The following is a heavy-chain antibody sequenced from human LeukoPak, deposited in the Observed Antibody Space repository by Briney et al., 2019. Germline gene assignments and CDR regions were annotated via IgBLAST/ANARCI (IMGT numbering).Heavy chain of an antibody. CDR2: TYYRSKWFI. Sequence: SQTFSLTCGISGDSVSSNSAAWNWIRQSPSRGLEWLGRTYYRSKWFINYAPFVKSRIIINPDTLKNQVSLQLNSVTPEDTAVYYCARGDGPIHGRYYFDYWGQGTLITVSS. CDR1: GDSVSSNSAA. CDR3: ARGDGPIHGRYYFDY. D-gene: IGHD3-10*01. J-gene: IGHJ4*02. V-gene: IGHV6-1*01.